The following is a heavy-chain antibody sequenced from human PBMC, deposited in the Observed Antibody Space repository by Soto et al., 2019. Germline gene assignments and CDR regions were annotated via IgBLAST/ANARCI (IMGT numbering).Heavy chain of an antibody. CDR3: AREPFGITMIVVAPGAFDI. CDR2: INPSGGST. V-gene: IGHV1-46*01. CDR1: GYTFSTYY. D-gene: IGHD3-22*01. Sequence: ASVKVSCKASGYTFSTYYMHWVRQAPGQGYEWMGIINPSGGSTTYAQKFQGRVTMTRDTSTTTVYMELSSLRSEDTAVYYCAREPFGITMIVVAPGAFDIWGQGTMVTVSS. J-gene: IGHJ3*02.